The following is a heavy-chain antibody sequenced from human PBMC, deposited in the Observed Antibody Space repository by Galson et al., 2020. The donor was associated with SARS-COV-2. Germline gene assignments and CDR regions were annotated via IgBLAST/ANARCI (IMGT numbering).Heavy chain of an antibody. CDR2: IYWDDDK. J-gene: IGHJ4*02. CDR1: GFSLSTSGVG. Sequence: SGPTLVKPPQTLPLTRTFSGFSLSTSGVGVGWIRQPPGKALQWLALIYWDDDKRYSPSLKSRLTITKDTSKNQVVLTMTNMDPVDTATYCCARAPGRCDYWGQGTLVTVSS. V-gene: IGHV2-5*02. CDR3: ARAPGRCDY. D-gene: IGHD3-10*01.